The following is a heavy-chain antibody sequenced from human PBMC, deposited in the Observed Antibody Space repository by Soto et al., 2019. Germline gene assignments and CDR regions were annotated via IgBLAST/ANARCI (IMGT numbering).Heavy chain of an antibody. J-gene: IGHJ4*02. D-gene: IGHD3-3*01. Sequence: ASMKVSFKASGYTLTSHYMHWVRQAPGQRLEWMGIINPSGGSTSYAQKFQGRVTMTRDTSTSTVYMELSSLRSEDTAVYYCARERSRLSNYDFWSGYYTGHGYWGQGTLVTVSS. CDR2: INPSGGST. CDR1: GYTLTSHY. CDR3: ARERSRLSNYDFWSGYYTGHGY. V-gene: IGHV1-46*01.